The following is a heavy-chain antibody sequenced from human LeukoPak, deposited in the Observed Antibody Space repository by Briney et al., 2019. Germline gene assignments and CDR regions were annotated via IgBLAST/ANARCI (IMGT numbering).Heavy chain of an antibody. CDR3: ARAEGSSGLPGY. CDR2: TFYRSKWYI. CDR1: GDSVSSNSVA. V-gene: IGHV6-1*01. Sequence: SQTLSLTCAISGDSVSSNSVARSWIRQSPSRGLEWLGRTFYRSKWYIDYAESVKSRISINPDTSKNQFSLQLNSVTAADTAVYYCARAEGSSGLPGYWGQGTLVTVSS. D-gene: IGHD6-19*01. J-gene: IGHJ4*02.